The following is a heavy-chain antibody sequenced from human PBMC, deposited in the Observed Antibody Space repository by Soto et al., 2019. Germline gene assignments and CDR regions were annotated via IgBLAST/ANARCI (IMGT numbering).Heavy chain of an antibody. CDR3: ASPLSSGWYSAAFDI. D-gene: IGHD6-19*01. Sequence: VQLVESGGGLVQPGGSLRLSCAASGFTFSSSWMHWVRQAPGNGLVWVSRINSDGSSTSYADSVKGRFTISRDNAKNTLYLQMNSLRAEDTAVYYCASPLSSGWYSAAFDIWGQGTMVTVSS. V-gene: IGHV3-74*01. CDR2: INSDGSST. CDR1: GFTFSSSW. J-gene: IGHJ3*02.